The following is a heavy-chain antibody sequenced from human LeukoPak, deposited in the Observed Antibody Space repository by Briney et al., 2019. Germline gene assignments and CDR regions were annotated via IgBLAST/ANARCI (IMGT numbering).Heavy chain of an antibody. V-gene: IGHV1-18*01. D-gene: IGHD3-3*01. CDR3: ARGEVLRFLEWPSIPLFDY. J-gene: IGHJ4*02. CDR2: ISAYNGNT. Sequence: GASVKVSCKASGYTFTSYGISWVRQAPGQGLEWMGWISAYNGNTNYAQKLQGRVTMTTDTSTSTAYMELRSLRSDDTAVYYCARGEVLRFLEWPSIPLFDYWGQGTLVTVSS. CDR1: GYTFTSYG.